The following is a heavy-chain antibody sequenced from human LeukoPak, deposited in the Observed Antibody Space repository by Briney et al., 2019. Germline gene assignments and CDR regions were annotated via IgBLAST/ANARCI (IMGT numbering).Heavy chain of an antibody. J-gene: IGHJ4*02. V-gene: IGHV3-66*01. CDR1: GFTFSSYS. D-gene: IGHD2/OR15-2a*01. Sequence: PGGSLRLSCAASGFTFSSYSMNWVRQAPGKGLEWVSVIYSGGSTYYADSVKGRFTISRDNSKNTLYLQMNSLRAEDTAVYYCARDLGEMTNFLWGQGTLVTVSS. CDR3: ARDLGEMTNFL. CDR2: IYSGGST.